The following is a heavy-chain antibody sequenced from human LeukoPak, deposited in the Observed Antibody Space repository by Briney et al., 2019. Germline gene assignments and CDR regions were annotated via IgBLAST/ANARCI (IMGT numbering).Heavy chain of an antibody. Sequence: GGSLRLSCAVSGCTFSGYSMSWVRQAPGKGLEWVSYISSNGSTIYYADSVKGRFTISRDNAKNPTSLQMNSLRAEDTAVYYCARAGTNDYWGQGTLVTVST. CDR2: ISSNGSTI. J-gene: IGHJ4*02. D-gene: IGHD3-10*01. V-gene: IGHV3-48*01. CDR3: ARAGTNDY. CDR1: GCTFSGYS.